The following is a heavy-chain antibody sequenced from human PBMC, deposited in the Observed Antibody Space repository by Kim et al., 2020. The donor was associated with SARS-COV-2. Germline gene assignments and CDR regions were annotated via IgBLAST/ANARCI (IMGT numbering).Heavy chain of an antibody. J-gene: IGHJ6*02. Sequence: SETLSLTCTVSGGSISSGSYYWSWIRQPAGKGLEWIGRIYTSGSTNYNPSLKSRVTISVDTSKNQFSLKLSSVTAADTAVYYCASTVRSGRYYYYGMDVWGQGTTVTVSS. CDR2: IYTSGST. CDR3: ASTVRSGRYYYYGMDV. CDR1: GGSISSGSYY. D-gene: IGHD3-10*01. V-gene: IGHV4-61*02.